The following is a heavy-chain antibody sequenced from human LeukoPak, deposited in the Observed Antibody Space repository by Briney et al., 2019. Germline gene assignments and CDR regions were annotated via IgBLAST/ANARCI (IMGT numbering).Heavy chain of an antibody. D-gene: IGHD5-24*01. CDR3: AKDPRVGSRVATPCH. CDR2: ISGSGGST. CDR1: AFTFSSYA. J-gene: IGHJ4*02. Sequence: GRSLTLARAASAFTFSSYAMSWVRQPPGKGLGWVSAISGSGGSTYYAASVKGRFSISRDNSKSTLFLQMNSLRAEDTAVYYCAKDPRVGSRVATPCHWGQGTLVTVSS. V-gene: IGHV3-23*01.